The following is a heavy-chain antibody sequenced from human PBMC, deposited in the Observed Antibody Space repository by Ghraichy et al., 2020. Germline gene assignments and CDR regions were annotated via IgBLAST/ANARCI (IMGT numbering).Heavy chain of an antibody. CDR1: GFILSSDW. D-gene: IGHD3-16*01. J-gene: IGHJ4*02. CDR2: INPDGTIT. Sequence: GGSLNISCAASGFILSSDWMHWVRQVPGKGLVWVSHINPDGTITNYVDSVKGRFTISRDIAKNTLYLQMNSLTVDDTALYYCTKGGSTALGDWGQGTLVTVSS. V-gene: IGHV3-74*01. CDR3: TKGGSTALGD.